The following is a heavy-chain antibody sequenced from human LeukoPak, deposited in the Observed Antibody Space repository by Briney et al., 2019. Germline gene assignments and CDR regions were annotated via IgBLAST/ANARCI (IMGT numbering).Heavy chain of an antibody. CDR3: ARDYGAARTTNCYGY. CDR1: GYTFTSYD. V-gene: IGHV1-8*01. D-gene: IGHD2-2*01. CDR2: MNPNSGNT. Sequence: ASVKVSCKASGYTFTSYDINWVRQATGQGLEWMGWMNPNSGNTGYAQKFQGRVTMTRNTSISTAYMELRSLRSDDTAVYYCARDYGAARTTNCYGYWGQGTLVTVSS. J-gene: IGHJ4*02.